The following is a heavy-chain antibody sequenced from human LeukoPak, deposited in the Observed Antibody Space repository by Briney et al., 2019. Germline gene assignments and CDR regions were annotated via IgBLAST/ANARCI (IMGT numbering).Heavy chain of an antibody. Sequence: ASVKVSCKASGYTFTGYYMHWVRQAPGQGLEWMGWINPNSGGTNYAQKFQGRVTMTRDTSISTAYMELSRLRSDDTAVYYCARRDDIVVVPAAIGYWGQGTLVTVSS. CDR3: ARRDDIVVVPAAIGY. CDR2: INPNSGGT. V-gene: IGHV1-2*02. D-gene: IGHD2-2*01. J-gene: IGHJ4*02. CDR1: GYTFTGYY.